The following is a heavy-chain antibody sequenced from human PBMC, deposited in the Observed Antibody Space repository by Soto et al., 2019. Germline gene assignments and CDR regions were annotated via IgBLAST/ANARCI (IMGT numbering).Heavy chain of an antibody. J-gene: IGHJ4*02. CDR3: AKEYHDFWSGYS. D-gene: IGHD3-3*01. V-gene: IGHV3-23*01. CDR2: ISGSGGST. CDR1: GFTFSSYA. Sequence: PVGSLRLACAASGFTFSSYAMSWVRQAPGKGLEWVSAISGSGGSTYYADSVKGRFTISRDNSKNTLYLQMNSLRAEDTAVYYCAKEYHDFWSGYSWGQGTLVTVSS.